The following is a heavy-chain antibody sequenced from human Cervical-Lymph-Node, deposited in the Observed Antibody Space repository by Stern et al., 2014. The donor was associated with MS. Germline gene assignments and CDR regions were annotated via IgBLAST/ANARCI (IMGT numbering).Heavy chain of an antibody. Sequence: VQLVESGGGLVKPGGSLRLSCEASGFTFSDYYMNWIRQAPGKGLEWFSHISGSGSTIYYADAVKGRFTIARDNAKNSLYLLMNSLRAEDTAVYYCARARGYSYGLNWGQGTLVTVSS. D-gene: IGHD5-18*01. CDR3: ARARGYSYGLN. CDR1: GFTFSDYY. J-gene: IGHJ4*02. CDR2: ISGSGSTI. V-gene: IGHV3-11*01.